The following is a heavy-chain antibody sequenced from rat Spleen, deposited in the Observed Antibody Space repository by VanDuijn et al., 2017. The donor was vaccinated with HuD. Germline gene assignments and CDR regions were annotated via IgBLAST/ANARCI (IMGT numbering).Heavy chain of an antibody. V-gene: IGHV5-22*01. CDR3: ARGSVFCDY. CDR2: ISYEGTST. Sequence: EVQLVESGGGLVQPGRSMKFSCAASGFTFSNYGMAWVRQAPKKGLEWVASISYEGTSTYYGDSVKGRFTISRDNAKSTLYLQMNGLQTEDTAMYFCARGSVFCDYWGQGVMVTVSS. J-gene: IGHJ2*01. CDR1: GFTFSNYG.